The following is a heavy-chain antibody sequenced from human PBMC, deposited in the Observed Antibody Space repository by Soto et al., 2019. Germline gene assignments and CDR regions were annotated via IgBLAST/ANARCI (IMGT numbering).Heavy chain of an antibody. CDR3: ARDQLEGNWFDP. CDR2: IYHSGGT. CDR1: GGSISSGGYS. Sequence: PSETLSLTCAVSGGSISSGGYSWNWIRQPPGKGLEWIGYIYHSGGTLYNPSLKSRVTISVDKSKNQFSLKLTSVTAADTAVYYCARDQLEGNWFDPWGQGTLVTVPQ. V-gene: IGHV4-30-2*01. D-gene: IGHD1-1*01. J-gene: IGHJ5*02.